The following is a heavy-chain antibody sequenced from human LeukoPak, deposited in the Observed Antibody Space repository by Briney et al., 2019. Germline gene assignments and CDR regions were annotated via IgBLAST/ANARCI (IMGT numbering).Heavy chain of an antibody. CDR1: GFIVSDNY. CDR2: IYRGGTT. Sequence: GGSLRPSCAASGFIVSDNYMSWVRQAPGKGLEWVSLIYRGGTTDYADSVKGRFTISRDNSKNTLYLQMNSLRAEDSAVYYCARGSEEFDYWGQGTLVTVSS. CDR3: ARGSEEFDY. J-gene: IGHJ4*02. V-gene: IGHV3-53*01.